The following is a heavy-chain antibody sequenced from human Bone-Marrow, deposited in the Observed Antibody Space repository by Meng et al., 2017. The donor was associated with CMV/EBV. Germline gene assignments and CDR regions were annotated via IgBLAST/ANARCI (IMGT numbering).Heavy chain of an antibody. CDR2: IYHSGNS. CDR3: ARAEYFYDSSGLGRDPTYFDY. V-gene: IGHV4-39*01. CDR1: GGSISSSSYY. J-gene: IGHJ4*02. Sequence: ESLKISCTVSGGSISSSSYYWGWIRQPPGKGLEWIGSIYHSGNSYYNPSLKSRVTISVDTSKNQFSLKLRSVTAADTAVYYCARAEYFYDSSGLGRDPTYFDYWGRGTLVTVSS. D-gene: IGHD3-22*01.